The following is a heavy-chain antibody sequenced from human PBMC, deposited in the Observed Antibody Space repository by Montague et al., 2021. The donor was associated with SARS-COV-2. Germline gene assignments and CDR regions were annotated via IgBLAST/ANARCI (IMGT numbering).Heavy chain of an antibody. CDR3: ARERWNIVIVPPGEYGMDV. Sequence: SQTLSLTCAVYGASFSGSYWTWIRQSPGKVLEWIGEINNRGSVNYSPSLRSRVTISVDTSRNQFSLKVTSVTAADTAVYYCARERWNIVIVPPGEYGMDVWGQGATITVSS. CDR2: INNRGSV. D-gene: IGHD2/OR15-2a*01. CDR1: GASFSGSY. V-gene: IGHV4-34*01. J-gene: IGHJ6*02.